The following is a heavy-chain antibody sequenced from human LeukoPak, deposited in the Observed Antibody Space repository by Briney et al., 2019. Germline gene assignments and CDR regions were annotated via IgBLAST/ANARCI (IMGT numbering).Heavy chain of an antibody. V-gene: IGHV3-74*01. CDR1: GFTFSSYW. Sequence: GGSLRLSCAASGFTFSSYWMHWVRQAPGKGLAWVSRINSDGSSTSYADSVKGRFTISRDNAKNTLYLQMNSLRAEDTVVYYCARSSGYSHWGQGTLVTVSS. J-gene: IGHJ4*02. CDR3: ARSSGYSH. CDR2: INSDGSST. D-gene: IGHD3-22*01.